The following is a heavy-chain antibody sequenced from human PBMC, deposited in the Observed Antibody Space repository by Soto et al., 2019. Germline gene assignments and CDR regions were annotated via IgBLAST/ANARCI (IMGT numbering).Heavy chain of an antibody. CDR1: GGSISSYY. D-gene: IGHD3-10*01. Sequence: PSETLSLTCTVSGGSISSYYWSWIRQPPGKGLEWIGYIYYSGSTNYNPSLKSRVTISVDTSKNQFSLKLSSVTAADTAVYYCARVDYGSGRDWFDPWGQGTLVTVSS. V-gene: IGHV4-59*01. J-gene: IGHJ5*02. CDR3: ARVDYGSGRDWFDP. CDR2: IYYSGST.